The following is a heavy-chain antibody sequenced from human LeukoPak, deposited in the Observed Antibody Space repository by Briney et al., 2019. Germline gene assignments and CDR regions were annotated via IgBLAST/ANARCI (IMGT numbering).Heavy chain of an antibody. Sequence: SETLSLTCAVYGGSVSGYYWSWIRQPPGKGLEWIGEINHSGSTNYNPSLKSRVTISVDTSKNQFSLKLSSVTAADTAVYYCARDRVGIVTTFDLWGRGTLVTVSS. V-gene: IGHV4-34*01. CDR2: INHSGST. J-gene: IGHJ2*01. CDR3: ARDRVGIVTTFDL. D-gene: IGHD5-12*01. CDR1: GGSVSGYY.